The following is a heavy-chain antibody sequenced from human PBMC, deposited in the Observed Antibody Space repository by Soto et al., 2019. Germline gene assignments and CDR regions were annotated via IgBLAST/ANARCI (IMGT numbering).Heavy chain of an antibody. Sequence: GASVKVSCKASGGTFSSYAISWVRQAPGQGLEWMGGIIPIFGTANYAQKFQGRVTITADESTSTAYMELSSLRSEDTAVYYCASLYKAMVADDFYIWAQGTLVPVSS. CDR1: GGTFSSYA. J-gene: IGHJ3*02. V-gene: IGHV1-69*13. D-gene: IGHD5-18*01. CDR3: ASLYKAMVADDFYI. CDR2: IIPIFGTA.